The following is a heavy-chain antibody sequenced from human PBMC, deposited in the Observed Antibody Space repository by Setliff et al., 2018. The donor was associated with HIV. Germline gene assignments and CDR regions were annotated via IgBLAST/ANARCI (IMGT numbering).Heavy chain of an antibody. Sequence: PGESLRLSCAASGFSVSSNYMSWVRQAPGKGLEWVSVIYAAGSTYYADSVKGRFTISRHNSKNTLYLQLNSLRAEDTAVYYCARVSKSSPDAFDIWGQGTMVT. V-gene: IGHV3-53*04. CDR1: GFSVSSNY. J-gene: IGHJ3*02. CDR2: IYAAGST. CDR3: ARVSKSSPDAFDI. D-gene: IGHD6-13*01.